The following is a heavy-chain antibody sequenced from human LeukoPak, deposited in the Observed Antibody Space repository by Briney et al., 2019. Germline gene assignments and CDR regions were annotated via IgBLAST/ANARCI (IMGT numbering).Heavy chain of an antibody. J-gene: IGHJ4*02. V-gene: IGHV3-43*01. Sequence: GGSLRLSCAASGFTFYDYTMHWVRQAPGKGLEWVSLISWDGGSTYYADSVKGRFTISRDNSKNSLYLQMNSLRTEDTALYYCAKDTRGSVVTAGYFDYWGQGTLVTVSS. CDR1: GFTFYDYT. CDR2: ISWDGGST. CDR3: AKDTRGSVVTAGYFDY. D-gene: IGHD2-21*02.